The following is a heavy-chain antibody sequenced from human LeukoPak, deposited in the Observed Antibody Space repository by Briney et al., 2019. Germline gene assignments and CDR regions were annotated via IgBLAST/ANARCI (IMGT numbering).Heavy chain of an antibody. J-gene: IGHJ4*02. CDR1: GGSISISSYY. Sequence: SETLSLTCTVSGGSISISSYYWGWIRQPPGKGLEWIGSIYYSGSTYYNPSLKSRVTISVDTSKNQFSLKLSSVTAADTAVYYCAGGNSGSYYYWGQGTLVTVSS. V-gene: IGHV4-39*01. CDR2: IYYSGST. D-gene: IGHD1-26*01. CDR3: AGGNSGSYYY.